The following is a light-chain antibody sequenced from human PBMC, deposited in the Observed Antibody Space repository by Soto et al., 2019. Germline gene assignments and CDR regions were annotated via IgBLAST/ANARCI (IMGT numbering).Light chain of an antibody. CDR1: QGISSA. CDR3: QQFNSYPLT. Sequence: AIQLTQSPSSLSASVGDRVTITCRASQGISSALAGYQQKPGKAPKLLIYDASSLQSGVPSRFSGSGSGTDFTLTISSLHPEDFATYYCQQFNSYPLTCGQGTKVDIK. V-gene: IGKV1-13*02. J-gene: IGKJ1*01. CDR2: DAS.